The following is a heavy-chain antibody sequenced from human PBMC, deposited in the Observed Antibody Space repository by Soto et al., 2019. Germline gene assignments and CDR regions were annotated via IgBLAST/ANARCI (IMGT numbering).Heavy chain of an antibody. D-gene: IGHD2-8*02. J-gene: IGHJ4*02. CDR3: ARDKITGLFDY. Sequence: SETLSLTCAVYCGSFSGYYWSWIRQPPGKGLEWIGEINHSGSTNYNPSLKSRVTMSVDTSKNQFSLKLTSVTAADTAVYYCARDKITGLFDYWGQGTLVTVSS. V-gene: IGHV4-34*01. CDR2: INHSGST. CDR1: CGSFSGYY.